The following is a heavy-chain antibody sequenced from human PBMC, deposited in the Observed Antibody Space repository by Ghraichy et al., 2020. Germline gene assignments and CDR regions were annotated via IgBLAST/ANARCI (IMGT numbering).Heavy chain of an antibody. J-gene: IGHJ6*03. Sequence: SGPTLVKPTQTLTLTCTFSGFSLSTSGMCVSWIRQPPGKALEWLALIDWDDDKYYSTSLKTRLTISKDTSKNQVVLTMTNMDPVDTATYYCARSHYGGKYGSSPSMDVWGKGTTVTVSS. CDR2: IDWDDDK. D-gene: IGHD4-23*01. CDR1: GFSLSTSGMC. CDR3: ARSHYGGKYGSSPSMDV. V-gene: IGHV2-70*01.